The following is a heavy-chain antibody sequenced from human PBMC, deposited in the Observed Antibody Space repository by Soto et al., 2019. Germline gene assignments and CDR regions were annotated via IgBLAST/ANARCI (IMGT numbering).Heavy chain of an antibody. Sequence: QLQLQESGPGLVKPSETLSLTCTVSGGSISSSSYYWGWIRQPPGKGLEWIGSIYYSGSTYYNPSLKSRVTISVATSTNQFSLKLSSVTAADTAVYYCATRGGQGAIGGYFDLWGRGTLVTVSS. D-gene: IGHD1-26*01. V-gene: IGHV4-39*01. CDR3: ATRGGQGAIGGYFDL. CDR2: IYYSGST. CDR1: GGSISSSSYY. J-gene: IGHJ2*01.